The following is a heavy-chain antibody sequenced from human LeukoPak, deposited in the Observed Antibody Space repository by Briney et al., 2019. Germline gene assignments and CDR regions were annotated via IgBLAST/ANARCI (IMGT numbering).Heavy chain of an antibody. CDR3: ARGTYDSSGYYSEPLGY. CDR2: XYHSGST. J-gene: IGHJ4*02. D-gene: IGHD3-22*01. V-gene: IGHV4-30-2*01. Sequence: SETLSLTCAVSGGSISSGGYSWSWIRQXXXXXXXXXGXXYHSGSTYYNPSLKSRVTISVDRSKNQFSLKLSSVTAADTAVYYCARGTYDSSGYYSEPLGYWGQGTLVAVSS. CDR1: GGSISSGGYS.